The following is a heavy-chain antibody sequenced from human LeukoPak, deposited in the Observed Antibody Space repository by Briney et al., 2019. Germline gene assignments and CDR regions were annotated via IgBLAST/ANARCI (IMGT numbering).Heavy chain of an antibody. V-gene: IGHV3-23*01. D-gene: IGHD6-13*01. CDR1: GYTFSNFA. J-gene: IGHJ4*02. Sequence: GGSLRLSCAASGYTFSNFAVSWVPQAPGKGLEWVAVISGGFDTYYADSAKGRFTISRDNSKDTLFLQMNSLRVEDTALYYCARSTAASASDYWGQGTLVTVSS. CDR2: ISGGFDT. CDR3: ARSTAASASDY.